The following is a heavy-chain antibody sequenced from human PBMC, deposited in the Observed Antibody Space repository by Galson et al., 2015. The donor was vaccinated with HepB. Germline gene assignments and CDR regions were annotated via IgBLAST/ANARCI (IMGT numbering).Heavy chain of an antibody. CDR1: GFSLNTGGAG. Sequence: PALVKPTQTLTLTCTFSGFSLNTGGAGVGWIRQPPGKALEWLALFYWNDDKSYSPSLESRLTITKDTSKNQVVLTMTNMDPVYTATYTGAPRIYSSDGGGFDCWGQGALVTVTS. CDR2: FYWNDDK. V-gene: IGHV2-5*01. J-gene: IGHJ4*02. D-gene: IGHD6-19*01. CDR3: APRIYSSDGGGFDC.